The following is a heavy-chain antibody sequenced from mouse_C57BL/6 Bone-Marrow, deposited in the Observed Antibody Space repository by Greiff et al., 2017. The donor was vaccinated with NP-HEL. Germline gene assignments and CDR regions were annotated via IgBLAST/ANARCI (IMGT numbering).Heavy chain of an antibody. Sequence: QVQLKQSGPELVKPGASVKLSCKASGYTFTSYDINWVKQRPGPGLEWIGWISPRDGSTKYNEKFKGKATLIVATSSSTAYMELHSLTSEDSAVYFCARWTDYYDSSYSYWGQGATLTVSS. J-gene: IGHJ2*01. V-gene: IGHV1-85*01. CDR3: ARWTDYYDSSYSY. D-gene: IGHD1-1*01. CDR1: GYTFTSYD. CDR2: ISPRDGST.